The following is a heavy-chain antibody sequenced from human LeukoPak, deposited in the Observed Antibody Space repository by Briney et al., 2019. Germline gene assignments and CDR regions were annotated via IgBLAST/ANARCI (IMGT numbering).Heavy chain of an antibody. CDR3: AKPEILTGYFYYFDY. CDR2: ISGSGGST. CDR1: GFTFSSYA. V-gene: IGHV3-23*01. Sequence: GGSLRLSCAASGFTFSSYAMSWVRQAPGKGLEWVSAISGSGGSTYYADSVKGRFTISRDNSKNTLYLQMNSLRAEDTAVYYCAKPEILTGYFYYFDYWGQGTLVTVSS. J-gene: IGHJ4*02. D-gene: IGHD3-9*01.